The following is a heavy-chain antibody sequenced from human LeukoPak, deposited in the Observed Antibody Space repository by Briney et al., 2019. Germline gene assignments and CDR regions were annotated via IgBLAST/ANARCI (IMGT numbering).Heavy chain of an antibody. V-gene: IGHV3-30*18. CDR1: GFTFSSYG. J-gene: IGHJ6*02. CDR2: ISYDGSNK. D-gene: IGHD1-26*01. CDR3: ANADVGPQDV. Sequence: GRSLRLSCAASGFTFSSYGMHWVRQAPGKGLEWVAVISYDGSNKYYADSVKGRFTISRDNSKNTLYLQMNSLRAEDTAVYYCANADVGPQDVWGQGTTVTVSS.